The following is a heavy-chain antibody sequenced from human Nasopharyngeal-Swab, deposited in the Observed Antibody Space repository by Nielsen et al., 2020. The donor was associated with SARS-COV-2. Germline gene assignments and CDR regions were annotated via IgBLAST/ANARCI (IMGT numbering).Heavy chain of an antibody. V-gene: IGHV1-46*01. CDR3: ARDLEPATAGALDI. J-gene: IGHJ3*02. CDR1: GYTFRIYY. CDR2: INPSGGQT. D-gene: IGHD2-2*01. Sequence: ASVKVSCKASGYTFRIYYMNWVRQAPGQGLEWMGLINPSGGQTNYAQKFQGRVTMTRDTSTSTVYMELSSLRSDDTAVYYCARDLEPATAGALDIWGQGTMVTVSS.